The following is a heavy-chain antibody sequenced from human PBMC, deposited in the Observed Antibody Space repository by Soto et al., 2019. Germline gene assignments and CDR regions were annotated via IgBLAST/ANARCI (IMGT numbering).Heavy chain of an antibody. CDR3: ARGSSSSWDGWLDP. V-gene: IGHV1-8*02. D-gene: IGHD2-15*01. Sequence: QVQLVQSGAEVKKPGASVKVSCQASGYTFTSYDINWGRQAPGQGLEWMGWMNGNSGNKGYAEKFEDSVTMTRDISISTAYMELTGLTSEDTAVYYCARGSSSSWDGWLDPWGQGTRVTVSS. CDR1: GYTFTSYD. J-gene: IGHJ5*02. CDR2: MNGNSGNK.